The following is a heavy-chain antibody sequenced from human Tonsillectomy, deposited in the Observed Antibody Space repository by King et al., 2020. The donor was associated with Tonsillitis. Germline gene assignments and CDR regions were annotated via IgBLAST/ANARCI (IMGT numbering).Heavy chain of an antibody. CDR1: GFTFSSYG. J-gene: IGHJ6*04. CDR2: IWYDGSNK. D-gene: IGHD3-3*01. CDR3: ARHYFWSGPPYSMDV. Sequence: VQLVESGGGVVQPGRSLRLSCAASGFTFSSYGMHWVRQAPGKGLEWVAVIWYDGSNKYYADSVKGRFTISRDNSKNTLYLQMNSLRAEDTAVYYCARHYFWSGPPYSMDVWGKGTTVTVSS. V-gene: IGHV3-33*08.